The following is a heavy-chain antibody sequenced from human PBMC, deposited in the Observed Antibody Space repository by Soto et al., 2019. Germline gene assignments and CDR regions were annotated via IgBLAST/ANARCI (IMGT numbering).Heavy chain of an antibody. V-gene: IGHV3-23*01. D-gene: IGHD5-18*01. CDR1: GFTFSSYA. J-gene: IGHJ6*02. Sequence: EVQLLESGGGLVQPGGSLRLSCAASGFTFSSYAMSWVRQAPGKGLEWVSAISGSGGSTYYAHSVKGRFTISRDNSKNTLYLQMNSLRAEDTAVYYCAKDTALHYYYGMDVWGQGTTVTVSS. CDR2: ISGSGGST. CDR3: AKDTALHYYYGMDV.